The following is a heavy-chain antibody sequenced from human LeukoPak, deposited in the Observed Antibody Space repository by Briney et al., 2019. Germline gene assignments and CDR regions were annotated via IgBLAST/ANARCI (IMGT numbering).Heavy chain of an antibody. V-gene: IGHV4-39*07. CDR2: IYYSGST. D-gene: IGHD1-26*01. J-gene: IGHJ4*02. CDR1: GGSISSSSYY. CDR3: ARDRGGSYSRFDY. Sequence: SETLSLTCTVPGGSISSSSYYWGWIRQPPGKGLEWIGSIYYSGSTYYNPSLKSRVTISVDTSKNQFSLKLSSVTAADTAVYYCARDRGGSYSRFDYWGQGTLVTVSS.